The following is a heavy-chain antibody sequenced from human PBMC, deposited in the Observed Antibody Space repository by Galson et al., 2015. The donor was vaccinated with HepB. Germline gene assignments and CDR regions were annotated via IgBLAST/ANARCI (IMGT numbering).Heavy chain of an antibody. Sequence: CAISGDSVSSKSAAWNWIRQSPSRGLEWLGRTYYRSKWNHHYAVSVKSRITVNPDTSKNRFSLQLNSVIPEDTAVYFCARSSGWIDFWGQGTLVTVSS. V-gene: IGHV6-1*01. D-gene: IGHD6-19*01. CDR3: ARSSGWIDF. CDR1: GDSVSSKSAA. CDR2: TYYRSKWNH. J-gene: IGHJ4*02.